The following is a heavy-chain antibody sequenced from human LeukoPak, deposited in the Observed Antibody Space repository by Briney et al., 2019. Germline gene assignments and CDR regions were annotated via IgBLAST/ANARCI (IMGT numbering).Heavy chain of an antibody. Sequence: KSSETLSLTCTISGDSISTYYWSWIRQPPGKGLEWIGYIYYTGITNYNPSLKSRVTISIDTSKIQFSLKLSSATAADTAVYYCARGSWWELLGGDYWGQGILVTVSS. CDR2: IYYTGIT. D-gene: IGHD1-26*01. CDR3: ARGSWWELLGGDY. V-gene: IGHV4-59*01. J-gene: IGHJ4*02. CDR1: GDSISTYY.